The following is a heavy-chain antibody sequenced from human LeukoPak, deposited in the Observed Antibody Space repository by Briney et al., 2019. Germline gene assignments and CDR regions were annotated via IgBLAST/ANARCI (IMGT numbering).Heavy chain of an antibody. Sequence: GGSLRLSCAASGFTFSDYAMSWVRQAPGKGLEWVSGISGSGGSIRYADSVKGRFIISRDNSKNTLYLQMNSLRAEDTAVYYCAKGEDGYNYYFDYWGQETLVTVSS. V-gene: IGHV3-23*01. CDR3: AKGEDGYNYYFDY. CDR2: ISGSGGSI. CDR1: GFTFSDYA. D-gene: IGHD5-24*01. J-gene: IGHJ4*02.